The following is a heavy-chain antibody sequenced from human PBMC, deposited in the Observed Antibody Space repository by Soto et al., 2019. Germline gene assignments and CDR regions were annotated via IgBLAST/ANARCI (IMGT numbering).Heavy chain of an antibody. V-gene: IGHV1-69*06. CDR3: LYTDYYYYGMDV. CDR2: IIPISGAA. CDR1: GTFSNYV. J-gene: IGHJ6*02. Sequence: SVRSPARLGGTFSNYVVNWVRQAPGQGLEWMGRIIPISGAANYAQKFQGRVTITADKSTSTSYMELSSLRSEDTAVYYCLYTDYYYYGMDVWGQGTTVTAP. D-gene: IGHD3-16*01.